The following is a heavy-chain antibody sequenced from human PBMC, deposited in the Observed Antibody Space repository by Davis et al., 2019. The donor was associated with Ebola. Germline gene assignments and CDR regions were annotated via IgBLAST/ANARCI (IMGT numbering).Heavy chain of an antibody. CDR1: GVAISNGGYS. CDR2: IYHSGSS. J-gene: IGHJ4*02. V-gene: IGHV4-30-2*06. Sequence: SETLSLTCDVSGVAISNGGYSWNWIRQSPGKGLEWIGDIYHSGSSNLNPSLERRVTIAVDASRNQFSLKLSSVTAADTAVYYCARAGEGWLQLPDYWGQGTLVTVSS. CDR3: ARAGEGWLQLPDY. D-gene: IGHD5-24*01.